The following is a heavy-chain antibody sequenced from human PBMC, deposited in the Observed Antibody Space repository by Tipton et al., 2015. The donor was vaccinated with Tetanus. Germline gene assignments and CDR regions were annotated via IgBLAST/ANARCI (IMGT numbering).Heavy chain of an antibody. V-gene: IGHV3-7*03. D-gene: IGHD3-10*01. CDR2: IKQDGNEK. CDR1: GFDFRSDW. J-gene: IGHJ4*02. CDR3: ARDPHTIRTGNHRGFDY. Sequence: SLRLSCAASGFDFRSDWMTWVRQAPGKGLEWVANIKQDGNEKYHVDSVKGRFTISRDNGKNLRYLEMNSLRVEDTAVYYCARDPHTIRTGNHRGFDYWGQGTLVTVSS.